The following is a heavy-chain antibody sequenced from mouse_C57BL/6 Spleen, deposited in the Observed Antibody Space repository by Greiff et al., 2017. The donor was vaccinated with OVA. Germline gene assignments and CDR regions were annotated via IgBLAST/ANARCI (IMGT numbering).Heavy chain of an antibody. V-gene: IGHV1-18*01. CDR3: ARRGTVHYDYDDAMDY. D-gene: IGHD2-4*01. CDR2: INPNNGGT. J-gene: IGHJ4*01. Sequence: EVQLQQSGPELVKPGASVKIPCKASGYTFTDYNMDWVKQSHGKSLEWIGDINPNNGGTIYNQKFKGKATLTVDKSSSTAYMELRSLTSEDTAVYYCARRGTVHYDYDDAMDYWGQGTSVTVSS. CDR1: GYTFTDYN.